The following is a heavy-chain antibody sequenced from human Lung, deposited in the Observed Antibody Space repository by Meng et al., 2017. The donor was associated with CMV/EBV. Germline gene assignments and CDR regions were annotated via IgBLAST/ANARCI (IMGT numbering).Heavy chain of an antibody. CDR1: GYSFTSYW. CDR2: IYPGDSDT. D-gene: IGHD2-15*01. CDR3: ARVGYCSGGSCSPFDP. V-gene: IGHV5-51*01. Sequence: GEXXTISCKGSGYSFTSYWIGWVRQMPGKGLEWMGIIYPGDSDTRYSPSFQGQVTISADKSISTAYLQWGSLKASDTAMYYCARVGYCSGGSCSPFDPRGQGTXVTVSS. J-gene: IGHJ5*02.